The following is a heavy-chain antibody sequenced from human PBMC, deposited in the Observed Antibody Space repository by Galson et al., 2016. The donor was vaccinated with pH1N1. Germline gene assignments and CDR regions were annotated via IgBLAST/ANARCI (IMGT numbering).Heavy chain of an antibody. CDR2: INTTTGNP. D-gene: IGHD2-2*01. CDR1: GYTFTSNA. J-gene: IGHJ6*02. V-gene: IGHV7-4-1*04. Sequence: KASGYTFTSNAMNWVRQAPGQGLEWMGWINTTTGNPTYAQGFTGRFVFSLDTSVSMAYLQISSLKAEDTAVYYCARSYCSSTSCYGGSYYYYGMDVWGQGTTVTVSS. CDR3: ARSYCSSTSCYGGSYYYYGMDV.